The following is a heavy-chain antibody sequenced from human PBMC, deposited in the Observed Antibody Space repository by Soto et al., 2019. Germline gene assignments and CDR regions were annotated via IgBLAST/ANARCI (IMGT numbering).Heavy chain of an antibody. J-gene: IGHJ5*02. Sequence: GGSLRLSCVASGFTVFSNYMSWVRQAPGKGLEWVAVVNRGGNTYYADSVQRCFTISRDNSKNTLNLQMIRLRAEDTAVYYCSRAKSGNLAFDPWGVGTLVTVSS. D-gene: IGHD1-26*01. CDR3: SRAKSGNLAFDP. CDR1: GFTVFSNY. V-gene: IGHV3-53*01. CDR2: VNRGGNT.